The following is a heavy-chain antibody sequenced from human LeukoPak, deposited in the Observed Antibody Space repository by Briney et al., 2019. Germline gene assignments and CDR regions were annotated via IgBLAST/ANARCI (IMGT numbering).Heavy chain of an antibody. CDR2: IYYSGST. CDR1: GGSISSGGYY. J-gene: IGHJ6*02. V-gene: IGHV4-30-4*08. CDR3: ARDPHARQYQPLGMDV. Sequence: PSETLSLTCTVSGGSISSGGYYWSWIRQHPGKGLERIGYIYYSGSTYYNPSLKSRVTISVDTSKNQFSLKLSSVTAADTAVYYCARDPHARQYQPLGMDVWGQGTTVTVSS. D-gene: IGHD2-2*01.